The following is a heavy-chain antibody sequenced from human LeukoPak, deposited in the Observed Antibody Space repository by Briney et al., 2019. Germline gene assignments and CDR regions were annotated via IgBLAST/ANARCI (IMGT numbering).Heavy chain of an antibody. CDR3: VAAGPDYYFSYGMDV. J-gene: IGHJ6*02. CDR2: INGGNGKT. D-gene: IGHD6-13*01. V-gene: IGHV1-3*01. Sequence: ASVKVSCKAFGYTFTTYAIYWVRQAPGQRLEWMGWINGGNGKTKYSQKFQGRVTITRDTSASTAYMELSSLRSEDTAVYYCVAAGPDYYFSYGMDVWGQGTTVTVSS. CDR1: GYTFTTYA.